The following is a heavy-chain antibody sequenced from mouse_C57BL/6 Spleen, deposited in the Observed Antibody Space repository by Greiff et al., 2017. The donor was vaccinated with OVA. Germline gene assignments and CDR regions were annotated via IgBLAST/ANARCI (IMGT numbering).Heavy chain of an antibody. CDR3: ARGAAQAPFYAMDY. J-gene: IGHJ4*01. V-gene: IGHV1-59*01. Sequence: VQLQQPGAELVRPGTSVKLSCKASGYTFTSYWMHWVKQRPGQGLEWIGVIDPSDSYTNYNQKFKGKATLTVDTSSSTAYMQLSSLTSEDSAVYYCARGAAQAPFYAMDYWGQGTSVTVSS. D-gene: IGHD3-2*02. CDR1: GYTFTSYW. CDR2: IDPSDSYT.